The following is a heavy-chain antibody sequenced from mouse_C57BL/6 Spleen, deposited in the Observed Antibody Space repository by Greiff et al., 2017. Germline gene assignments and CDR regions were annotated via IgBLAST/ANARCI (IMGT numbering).Heavy chain of an antibody. CDR3: ATQGVYGSSALYAMDY. Sequence: EVKLMESGGDLVKPGGSLKLSCAASGFTFSSYGMSWVRQTPDKRLEWVATISSGGSYTYYPDSVKGRFTISRDNAKNTLYLQMSSLKSEDTAMYYCATQGVYGSSALYAMDYWGQGTSVTVSS. CDR1: GFTFSSYG. V-gene: IGHV5-6*01. D-gene: IGHD1-1*01. CDR2: ISSGGSYT. J-gene: IGHJ4*01.